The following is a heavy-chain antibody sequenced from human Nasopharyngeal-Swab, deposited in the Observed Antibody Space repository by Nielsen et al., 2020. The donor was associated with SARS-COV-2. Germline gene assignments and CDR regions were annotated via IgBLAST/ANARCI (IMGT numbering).Heavy chain of an antibody. J-gene: IGHJ3*01. D-gene: IGHD3-16*02. Sequence: GESLKISCAVSGLTVSSTYMSWVRQAPGKGLEWVSVTEIGGTTHYTDSVKGRFSISRDSSTNTLYLQMNNVRAEDTAVYYCAREVIEQAVSDAFDFWGQGTMVTVSS. CDR2: TEIGGTT. CDR3: AREVIEQAVSDAFDF. V-gene: IGHV3-53*01. CDR1: GLTVSSTY.